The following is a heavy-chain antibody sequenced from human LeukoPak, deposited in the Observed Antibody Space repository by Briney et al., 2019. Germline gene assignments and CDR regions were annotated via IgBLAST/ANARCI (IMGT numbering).Heavy chain of an antibody. V-gene: IGHV3-21*01. J-gene: IGHJ4*02. CDR3: ARDLPAAIRDPYFDY. D-gene: IGHD2-2*02. CDR2: ISSSCSYI. CDR1: GFTFSSYS. Sequence: GGSLRLSCAASGFTFSSYSMNWVRQAPGKGLEWVSSISSSCSYIYYADSVKGRFTISRDNAKNSLYLQMNSLRAEDTAVYYCARDLPAAIRDPYFDYWGQGTLVTVSS.